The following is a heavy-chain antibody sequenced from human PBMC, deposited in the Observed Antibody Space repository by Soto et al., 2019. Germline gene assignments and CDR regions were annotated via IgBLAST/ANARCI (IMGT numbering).Heavy chain of an antibody. D-gene: IGHD4-17*01. CDR2: IIPILGIA. Sequence: QVQLVQSGAEVKKPGSSVKVSCKASGGTFSSYTISWVRQAPGQGLEWMGRIIPILGIANYAQKFQGRVTITAEKSTSTAYMELSSLRSEDTAVYYCASGKTVTGWGYYYYGMDVWGQGTTVTVSS. J-gene: IGHJ6*02. V-gene: IGHV1-69*02. CDR3: ASGKTVTGWGYYYYGMDV. CDR1: GGTFSSYT.